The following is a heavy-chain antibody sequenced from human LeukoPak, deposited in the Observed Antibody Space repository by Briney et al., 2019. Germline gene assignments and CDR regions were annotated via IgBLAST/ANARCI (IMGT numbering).Heavy chain of an antibody. Sequence: SETLSLTCIVSGGSISSGSYYWSWIRQPPGKGLEWIGSIYYSGSTYYNPSLKSRVTISVDTSKNQFSLKLSSVTAADTAVYYWGATPWRRAASGFDYWGQGTLVTVSS. CDR2: IYYSGST. CDR1: GGSISSGSYY. V-gene: IGHV4-31*06. D-gene: IGHD6-13*01. J-gene: IGHJ4*02. CDR3: GATPWRRAASGFDY.